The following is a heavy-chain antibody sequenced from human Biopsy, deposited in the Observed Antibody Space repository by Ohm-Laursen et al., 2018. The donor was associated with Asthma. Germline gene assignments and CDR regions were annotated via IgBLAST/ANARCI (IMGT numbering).Heavy chain of an antibody. CDR3: AGFCSGGKCPDH. Sequence: SETLSLTCTASGVSIRSYYWTWIRQPPGKGLEWIGNIHYSGSTYSNPSLKSRVTISVDTSKKQISLRLSSVIAADTAVYYCAGFCSGGKCPDHWGQGTLVTVSS. J-gene: IGHJ4*02. D-gene: IGHD2-15*01. V-gene: IGHV4-59*01. CDR2: IHYSGST. CDR1: GVSIRSYY.